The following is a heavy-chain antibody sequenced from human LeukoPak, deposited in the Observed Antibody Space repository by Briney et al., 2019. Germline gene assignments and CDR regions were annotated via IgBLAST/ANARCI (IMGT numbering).Heavy chain of an antibody. CDR3: ARVRDYYMDG. V-gene: IGHV4-59*01. CDR1: GRSISSYY. J-gene: IGHJ6*03. CDR2: IYYSGST. Sequence: SETLSLTCTVPGRSISSYYWNSLRQPPGKVLEWVGYIYYSGSTYYNPSLKSRVTISVDTSKNQFSLKLTSVTPADPLVFSCARVRDYYMDGWGKGTTVTVSS.